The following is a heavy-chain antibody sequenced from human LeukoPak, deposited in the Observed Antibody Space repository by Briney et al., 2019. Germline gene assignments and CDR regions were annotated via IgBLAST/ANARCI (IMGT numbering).Heavy chain of an antibody. J-gene: IGHJ3*02. V-gene: IGHV1-24*01. Sequence: GASVKVSCKVSGYTLTELSMHWVRQAPGKGLEWMGGFDPEDGETIYAQKFQGRVTMTEDTSTDTAYMELSSLRSEDTAVYYCATDLGYYGSGSPDAFDIWGQGTMVTVSS. CDR3: ATDLGYYGSGSPDAFDI. D-gene: IGHD3-10*01. CDR1: GYTLTELS. CDR2: FDPEDGET.